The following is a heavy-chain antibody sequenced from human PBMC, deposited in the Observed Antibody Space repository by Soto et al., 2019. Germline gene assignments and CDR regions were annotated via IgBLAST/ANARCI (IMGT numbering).Heavy chain of an antibody. J-gene: IGHJ4*02. V-gene: IGHV1-3*01. D-gene: IGHD2-2*01. CDR1: GYTFTSYA. CDR2: INAGNGNT. Sequence: ASVKVSCKASGYTFTSYAMHWVRQAPGQRLEWMGWINAGNGNTKYSQKFQGRVTITRDTSASTAYMELSSLRSEDTAVYFCARSLLGTSWSTFDYWGQGTPVTVSS. CDR3: ARSLLGTSWSTFDY.